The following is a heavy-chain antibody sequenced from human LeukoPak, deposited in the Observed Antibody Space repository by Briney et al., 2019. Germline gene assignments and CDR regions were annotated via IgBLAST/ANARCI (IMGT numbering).Heavy chain of an antibody. CDR2: IYYSGST. CDR1: GGSISSSSYY. J-gene: IGHJ5*02. D-gene: IGHD3-10*01. CDR3: ARDHNQYYYGSGVSGGWFDP. V-gene: IGHV4-39*07. Sequence: NTSETLSLTCIVSGGSISSSSYYWGWIRQPPGKGLEWIGSIYYSGSTHYNPSLKSRDTISVDMSKNQFSLKLSSVTAADTAVYYCARDHNQYYYGSGVSGGWFDPWGQGTLVTVSS.